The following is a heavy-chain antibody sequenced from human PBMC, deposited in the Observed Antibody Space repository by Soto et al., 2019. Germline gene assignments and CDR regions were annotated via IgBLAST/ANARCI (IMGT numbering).Heavy chain of an antibody. D-gene: IGHD3-22*01. Sequence: QVQLVQSGAEVKKPGASVKVSCKASGYTFTSYYMHWVRQAPGQGLEWMGIINPSGGSTSYAQKFHDRVTMTRDTSTSTVYMELSSLRSEDTAVYYCARPFNPSHYYYDSSGYLDAFDIWGQGTMVTVSS. J-gene: IGHJ3*02. V-gene: IGHV1-46*01. CDR3: ARPFNPSHYYYDSSGYLDAFDI. CDR1: GYTFTSYY. CDR2: INPSGGST.